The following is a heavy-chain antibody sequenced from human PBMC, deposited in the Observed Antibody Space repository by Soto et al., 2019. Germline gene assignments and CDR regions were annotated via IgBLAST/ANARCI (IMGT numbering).Heavy chain of an antibody. CDR2: IFSNDEK. Sequence: QVTLKESGPVLVKPTEPLTLTCTVSGFSLSNARMGVSWIRQPPGKALEWLAHIFSNDEKSYSTSLKSRLTISKDTSKSQVVLTMTNMDPVDTATYYCARKLDYVGVGLDYWGQGTLVTVSS. V-gene: IGHV2-26*01. CDR1: GFSLSNARMG. J-gene: IGHJ4*02. CDR3: ARKLDYVGVGLDY. D-gene: IGHD4-17*01.